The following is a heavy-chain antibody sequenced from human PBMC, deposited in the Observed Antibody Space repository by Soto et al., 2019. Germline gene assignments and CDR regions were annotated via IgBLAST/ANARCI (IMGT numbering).Heavy chain of an antibody. Sequence: SGPTLVNPTQTLTLTCTFSGFSLSTSGMCVSWIRQPPGKALEWLALIDWDDDKYYSTSLKTRLTISKDTSKNQVVLTMTNMDPVDTATYYCARGVGDLLWKARPYYFDYWGQGTLVTDS. V-gene: IGHV2-70*01. J-gene: IGHJ4*02. CDR2: IDWDDDK. CDR3: ARGVGDLLWKARPYYFDY. CDR1: GFSLSTSGMC. D-gene: IGHD3-10*01.